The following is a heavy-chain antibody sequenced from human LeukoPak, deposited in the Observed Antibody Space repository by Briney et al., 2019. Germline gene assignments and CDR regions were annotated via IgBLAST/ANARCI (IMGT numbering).Heavy chain of an antibody. V-gene: IGHV1-46*01. Sequence: ASVKVSRKASGYTFTSYYMHWVRQAPGQGLEWMGIINPSGGSTSYAQKFQGRVTMTRDTSTSTVYMELSSLRSEDTAVYYCARDPYGSGSYWYYFDYWGQGTLVTVSS. D-gene: IGHD3-10*01. CDR2: INPSGGST. CDR3: ARDPYGSGSYWYYFDY. CDR1: GYTFTSYY. J-gene: IGHJ4*02.